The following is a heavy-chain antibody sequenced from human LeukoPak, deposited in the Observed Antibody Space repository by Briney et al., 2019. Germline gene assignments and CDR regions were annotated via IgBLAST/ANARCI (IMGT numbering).Heavy chain of an antibody. CDR1: GFTFSSYA. J-gene: IGHJ4*02. CDR2: ISYDGSNK. Sequence: GGSLRLSCAASGFTFSSYAMSWVRQAPGKGLEWVVVISYDGSNKYYADSVKGRFTISRDNSKNTLYLQMNSLRAEDTAVYYCAREGSFDYWGQGTLVTVSS. CDR3: AREGSFDY. V-gene: IGHV3-30*03. D-gene: IGHD3-10*01.